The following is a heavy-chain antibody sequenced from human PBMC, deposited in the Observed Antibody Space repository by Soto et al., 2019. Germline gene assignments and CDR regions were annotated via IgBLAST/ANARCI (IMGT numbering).Heavy chain of an antibody. CDR3: VRLSWQQLWFDP. J-gene: IGHJ5*02. CDR1: GGSISSSSYY. D-gene: IGHD6-13*01. Sequence: SETLSLTCTVSGGSISSSSYYWGWIRQPPGKGLEWIGSIYYSGSTYYNPSPKSRVTISVDTSKTQFSLKLSSVTAADTAVYYCVRLSWQQLWFDPWGQGTLVTVSS. CDR2: IYYSGST. V-gene: IGHV4-39*01.